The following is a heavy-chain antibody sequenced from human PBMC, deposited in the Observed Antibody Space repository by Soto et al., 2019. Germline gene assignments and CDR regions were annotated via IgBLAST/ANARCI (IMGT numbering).Heavy chain of an antibody. CDR3: AKLQYDFWSGYWSGYGMDV. V-gene: IGHV3-30*18. CDR2: ISYDGSNK. Sequence: GGSLRLSCAASGFTFSSYGMHWVRQAPGKGLERVAVISYDGSNKYYADSVKGRFTISRDNSKNTLYLQMNSLRAEDTAVYYCAKLQYDFWSGYWSGYGMDVWGQGTTVTVSS. CDR1: GFTFSSYG. J-gene: IGHJ6*02. D-gene: IGHD3-3*01.